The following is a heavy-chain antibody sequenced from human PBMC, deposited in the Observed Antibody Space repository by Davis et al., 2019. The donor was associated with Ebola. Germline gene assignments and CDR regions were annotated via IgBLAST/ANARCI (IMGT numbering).Heavy chain of an antibody. V-gene: IGHV1-2*02. Sequence: ASVKVSCKASGYTFTGYYIHWVRQAPGQGLEWMGWINPNSGGTNSAQKFQGRVTLTRDTSISTAYMELSRLRSDDTAVYYCAREVSVAGTAHFDYWGQGTLVTVSS. D-gene: IGHD6-19*01. CDR1: GYTFTGYY. J-gene: IGHJ4*02. CDR2: INPNSGGT. CDR3: AREVSVAGTAHFDY.